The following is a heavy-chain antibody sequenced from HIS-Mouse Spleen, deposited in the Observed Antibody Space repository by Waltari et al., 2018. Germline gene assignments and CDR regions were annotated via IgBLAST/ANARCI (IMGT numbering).Heavy chain of an antibody. D-gene: IGHD1-1*01. CDR2: INPNSGGT. J-gene: IGHJ3*02. CDR3: ARDYWNDDAFDI. Sequence: QVQLVQSGAEVKKPGASVTVSCTASGYTFTGYYMHWVRQAPGKGLEWMGWINPNSGGTNYAQKFQGRVTMTRDTSISTAYMELSRLRSDDTAVYYCARDYWNDDAFDIWGQGTMVTVSS. CDR1: GYTFTGYY. V-gene: IGHV1-2*02.